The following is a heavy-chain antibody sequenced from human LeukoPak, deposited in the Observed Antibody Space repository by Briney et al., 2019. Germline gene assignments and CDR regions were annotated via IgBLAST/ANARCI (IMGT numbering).Heavy chain of an antibody. Sequence: PGGSLRLSCAASGFTFSSYGMHWVRQAPGKGLEWVAFIRYDGSNKYYVDSVKGRFTISRDNSKNTLYVQMNSLRAEDTAVYYCAKDLYGGNWGFDYWGQGTLVTVSS. CDR3: AKDLYGGNWGFDY. D-gene: IGHD4-23*01. V-gene: IGHV3-30*02. CDR1: GFTFSSYG. CDR2: IRYDGSNK. J-gene: IGHJ4*02.